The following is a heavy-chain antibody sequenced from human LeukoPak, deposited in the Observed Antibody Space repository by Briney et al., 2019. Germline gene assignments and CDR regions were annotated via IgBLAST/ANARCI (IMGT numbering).Heavy chain of an antibody. CDR2: INHSGST. Sequence: PSETLSLTCAVYGGSFSGYYWSWIRQPPGKGLEWIGEINHSGSTNYNPSLKSRVTISVDTSKNQFSLKLSSVTAADTAVYYCAGFNCGGDCYSSDSFGHWGQGTLVTVSS. CDR3: AGFNCGGDCYSSDSFGH. J-gene: IGHJ4*02. V-gene: IGHV4-34*01. D-gene: IGHD2-21*02. CDR1: GGSFSGYY.